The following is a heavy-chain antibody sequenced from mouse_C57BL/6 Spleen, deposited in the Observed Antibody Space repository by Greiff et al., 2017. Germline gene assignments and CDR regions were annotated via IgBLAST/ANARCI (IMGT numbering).Heavy chain of an antibody. Sequence: VQLQQSGAELARPGASVKLSCTASGFNIKDDYMHWVKQRPEQGLEWIGWIDPENGDTEYASKFQGKATITADTSSNTAYLQLSSLTSEDTAVYYCTTGYGSSLPWFAYWGQGTLVTVSA. CDR2: IDPENGDT. J-gene: IGHJ3*01. V-gene: IGHV14-4*01. CDR1: GFNIKDDY. CDR3: TTGYGSSLPWFAY. D-gene: IGHD1-1*01.